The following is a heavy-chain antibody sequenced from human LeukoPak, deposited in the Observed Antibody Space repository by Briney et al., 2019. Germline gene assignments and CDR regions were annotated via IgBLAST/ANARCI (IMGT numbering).Heavy chain of an antibody. Sequence: SETLSLTCAVYGGSFSGYYWSWIRQPPGKGLAWIGEINHSGSTNYNPSLKSRVTIPVDTSKNQFSLKLSSVTAADTAVYYCARRGGYGYCSSTSCPVDYWGQGTLVTVSS. CDR1: GGSFSGYY. J-gene: IGHJ4*02. CDR3: ARRGGYGYCSSTSCPVDY. D-gene: IGHD2-2*03. V-gene: IGHV4-34*01. CDR2: INHSGST.